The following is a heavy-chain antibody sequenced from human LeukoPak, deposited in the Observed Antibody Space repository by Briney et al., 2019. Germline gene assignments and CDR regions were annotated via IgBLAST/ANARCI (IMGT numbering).Heavy chain of an antibody. V-gene: IGHV3-9*01. CDR2: ISWNSGSI. CDR3: ARDRGYYGSGTKTAFDY. J-gene: IGHJ4*02. D-gene: IGHD3-10*01. CDR1: GFTFDDYA. Sequence: GGSLRLSCAASGFTFDDYAMHWVRQAPGKGLEWVSGISWNSGSIGYADSVKGRFTISRDNAKNSLYLQLNSLRAEDTALYYCARDRGYYGSGTKTAFDYWGQGTLVTVSS.